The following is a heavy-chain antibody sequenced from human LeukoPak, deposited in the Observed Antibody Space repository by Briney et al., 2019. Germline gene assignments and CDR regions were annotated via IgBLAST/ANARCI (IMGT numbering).Heavy chain of an antibody. CDR3: AKNLAVAGYYFDY. V-gene: IGHV3-30*04. CDR2: ISYDGSIK. Sequence: GGSLRLSCAASGFTFRSYAMHWVRQAPGKGLVWVALISYDGSIKSYADSVKGRFTISRDNSKNTLYLQMNSLRAEDTAVYYCAKNLAVAGYYFDYWGQGTLVTVSS. CDR1: GFTFRSYA. D-gene: IGHD6-19*01. J-gene: IGHJ4*02.